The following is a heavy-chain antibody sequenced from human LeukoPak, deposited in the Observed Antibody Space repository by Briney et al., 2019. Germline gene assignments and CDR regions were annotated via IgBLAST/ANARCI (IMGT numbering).Heavy chain of an antibody. J-gene: IGHJ4*02. V-gene: IGHV3-21*05. CDR2: ISGNSGDI. CDR3: TRDPRRLDY. CDR1: GFTFSNYA. Sequence: GGSLRLSCAASGFTFSNYAMTWVRQAPGKGLEWLSYISGNSGDINYLDSVRGRFTISRDNAKNSLYLQMNSLRVEDTAVYYCTRDPRRLDYLGQGTLVTVSS.